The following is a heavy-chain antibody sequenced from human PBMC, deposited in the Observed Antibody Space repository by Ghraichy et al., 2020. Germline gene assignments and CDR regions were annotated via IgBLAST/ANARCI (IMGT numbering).Heavy chain of an antibody. CDR2: INHSGST. CDR1: GGSFSGYY. J-gene: IGHJ5*02. D-gene: IGHD3-16*01. CDR3: ARCWGRRGRYNWFDP. V-gene: IGHV4-34*01. Sequence: SETLSLTCAVYGGSFSGYYWSWIRQPPGKGLEWIGEINHSGSTNYNPSLKSRVTISVDTSKNQFSLKLSSVTAADTAVYYCARCWGRRGRYNWFDPWGQGTLVTVSS.